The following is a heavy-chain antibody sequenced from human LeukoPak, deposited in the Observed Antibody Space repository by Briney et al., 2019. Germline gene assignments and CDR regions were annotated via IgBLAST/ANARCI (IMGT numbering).Heavy chain of an antibody. CDR1: GLTFSSYS. J-gene: IGHJ3*02. Sequence: GGSLRLSCAASGLTFSSYSMNWVRQAPGKGLEWVSSTSSRSSYIYYADSVKGRFTISRDNAKNSLYLQMNSLRAEDTAVYYCARDHIAAAGIYAFDIWGQGTMVTVSS. V-gene: IGHV3-21*01. CDR3: ARDHIAAAGIYAFDI. CDR2: TSSRSSYI. D-gene: IGHD6-13*01.